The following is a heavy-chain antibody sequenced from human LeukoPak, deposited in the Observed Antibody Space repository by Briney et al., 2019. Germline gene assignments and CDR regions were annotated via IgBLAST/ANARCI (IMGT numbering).Heavy chain of an antibody. CDR3: ARVYHFENGGYYRHFDF. D-gene: IGHD3-22*01. Sequence: QSGGSLRLSCAASAFTVGTYCMSSVRHTPGKWLEWVASIKEDGSEKYYVDSVKGRFTISRDNAQNSLYLQMSSLRAEDTALYYCARVYHFENGGYYRHFDFWGQGSLVIVSS. CDR1: AFTVGTYC. J-gene: IGHJ4*02. CDR2: IKEDGSEK. V-gene: IGHV3-7*04.